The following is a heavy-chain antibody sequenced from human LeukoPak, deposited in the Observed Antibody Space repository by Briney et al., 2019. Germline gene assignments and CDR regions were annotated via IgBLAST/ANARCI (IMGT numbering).Heavy chain of an antibody. CDR3: ARHFKRLASDYYYYGTDV. J-gene: IGHJ6*02. V-gene: IGHV4-59*08. Sequence: SETLSLTCTVSGGSISGYYWSWIRQPPGKGLEWIGYIYYSGSTNYTPSLKSRVTLSVDTSKNQFSLRLSSVTAADTAVYYCARHFKRLASDYYYYGTDVWGQGTTVTVSS. CDR1: GGSISGYY. CDR2: IYYSGST.